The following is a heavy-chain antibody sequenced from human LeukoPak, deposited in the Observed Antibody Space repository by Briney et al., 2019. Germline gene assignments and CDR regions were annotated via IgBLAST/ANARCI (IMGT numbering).Heavy chain of an antibody. J-gene: IGHJ4*02. Sequence: GGSLRLSCAASGFTFSSYAMSWVRQAPGKGLEWVSSIGYSGGSTFHADSVKGRFTISRDNSKNILYLQMNSLRAEDTAVYYCARLSDSATDYWGQGALVTVSS. CDR2: IGYSGGST. V-gene: IGHV3-23*01. CDR1: GFTFSSYA. D-gene: IGHD2/OR15-2a*01. CDR3: ARLSDSATDY.